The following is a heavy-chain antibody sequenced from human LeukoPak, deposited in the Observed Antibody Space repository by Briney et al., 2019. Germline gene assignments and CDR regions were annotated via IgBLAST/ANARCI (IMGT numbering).Heavy chain of an antibody. J-gene: IGHJ3*02. CDR3: ARGRFRGLLWFGELGDDAFDI. D-gene: IGHD3-10*01. CDR1: GGSISSYY. CDR2: IYTSGST. Sequence: SETLSLTCTVSGGSISSYYWSWIRQPAGKGLEWIGRIYTSGSTNYNPSLKSRVTMSVDTSKNQFSLKLSSVTAADTAVYYCARGRFRGLLWFGELGDDAFDIWGQGTMVTVSS. V-gene: IGHV4-4*07.